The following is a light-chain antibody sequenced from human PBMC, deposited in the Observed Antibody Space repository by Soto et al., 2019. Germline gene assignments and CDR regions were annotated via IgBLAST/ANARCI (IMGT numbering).Light chain of an antibody. J-gene: IGKJ5*01. CDR3: QQGDDTPIT. Sequence: DIEMTQSPSSLSASVGDRVTITCRASQNIITFLNWYQQKPGQAPKXLIYAASSLQSGVPSRFSGRGSGTDFNLTNTSLQSEVFAFFCCQQGDDTPITFGQGTRL. CDR2: AAS. V-gene: IGKV1-39*01. CDR1: QNIITF.